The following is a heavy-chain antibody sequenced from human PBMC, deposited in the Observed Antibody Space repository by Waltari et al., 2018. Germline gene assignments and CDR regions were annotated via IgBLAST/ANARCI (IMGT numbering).Heavy chain of an antibody. CDR3: AGGSGSYYYYYYMDV. D-gene: IGHD1-26*01. J-gene: IGHJ6*03. V-gene: IGHV4-39*07. CDR1: GGSISSSRYH. Sequence: QLQLQESGPGLVKPSETLSLTCTFSGGSISSSRYHWGGLRQPPGKGLEWIGSIYYSGSTYYNPSLKSRVTISVDTSKNQFSLKLSSVTAADTAVYYCAGGSGSYYYYYYMDVWGKGTTVTVSS. CDR2: IYYSGST.